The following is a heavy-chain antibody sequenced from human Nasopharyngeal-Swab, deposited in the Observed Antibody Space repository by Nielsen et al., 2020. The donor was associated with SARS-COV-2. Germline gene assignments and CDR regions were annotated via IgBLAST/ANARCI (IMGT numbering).Heavy chain of an antibody. Sequence: ASVKVSCKVSGYTLTELSMHWVRQAPGKGLEWMGGFDPEDGETIYAQKFQGRVTMTRNTSISTAYMELSCLRSEDTAVYYCARAVVLGKFDYWGQGTLVTVSS. J-gene: IGHJ4*02. CDR2: FDPEDGET. D-gene: IGHD4-23*01. CDR3: ARAVVLGKFDY. CDR1: GYTLTELS. V-gene: IGHV1-24*01.